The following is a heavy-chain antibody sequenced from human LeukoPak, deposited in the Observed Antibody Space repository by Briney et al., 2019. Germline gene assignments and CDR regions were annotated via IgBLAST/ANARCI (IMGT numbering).Heavy chain of an antibody. Sequence: GGSLRLSCAASGFTFSSYSMNWVRQAPGKGLEWVSSISSSSSYIYYADSVKGRFTISRDNVKNSLYLQMNSLRAEDTAVYYCARDPGSNWFDPWGQGTLVTVSS. CDR1: GFTFSSYS. CDR3: ARDPGSNWFDP. D-gene: IGHD6-19*01. CDR2: ISSSSSYI. V-gene: IGHV3-21*01. J-gene: IGHJ5*02.